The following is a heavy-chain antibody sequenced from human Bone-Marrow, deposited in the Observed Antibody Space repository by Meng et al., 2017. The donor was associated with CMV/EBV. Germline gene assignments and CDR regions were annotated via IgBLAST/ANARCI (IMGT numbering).Heavy chain of an antibody. V-gene: IGHV1-46*01. J-gene: IGHJ6*02. Sequence: ASVKVSCKASRYTFTGYYIHWVRQAPGQGLEWMGIINPSGGSTSYAQKFQGRVTMTRDTSTSTVYMELSSLRSEDTAVYYCARDGGTLYGMDVWGQGTTVTVSS. CDR2: INPSGGST. CDR3: ARDGGTLYGMDV. CDR1: RYTFTGYY. D-gene: IGHD3-16*01.